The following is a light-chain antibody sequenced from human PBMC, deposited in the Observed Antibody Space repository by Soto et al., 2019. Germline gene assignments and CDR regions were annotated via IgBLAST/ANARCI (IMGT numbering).Light chain of an antibody. CDR3: MQGTYWPYT. CDR2: KVS. CDR1: QSLVH. Sequence: EVVMTQSPVSLPVTLGQSASISCRSSQSLVHLNWFKQRPGESPRRKIYKVSNRDSGVPDRFSGSGSAIDFTLKISRVEAEDVGVYYCMQGTYWPYTFGQGTKLEIK. V-gene: IGKV2-30*02. J-gene: IGKJ2*01.